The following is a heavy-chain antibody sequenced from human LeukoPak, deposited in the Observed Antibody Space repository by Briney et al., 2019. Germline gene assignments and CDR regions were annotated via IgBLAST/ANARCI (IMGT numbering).Heavy chain of an antibody. J-gene: IGHJ4*02. CDR2: IYHSGST. V-gene: IGHV4-38-2*02. Sequence: PSETLSLTCTVSGYSISSGYYWGWIRQPPGKGLEWIGSIYHSGSTYYNPSLKSRVTISVDTSKNQFSLKLSSVTAADTAVYYCARGLWFGDENPPYFDYWGQGILVTVSS. CDR1: GYSISSGYY. D-gene: IGHD3-10*01. CDR3: ARGLWFGDENPPYFDY.